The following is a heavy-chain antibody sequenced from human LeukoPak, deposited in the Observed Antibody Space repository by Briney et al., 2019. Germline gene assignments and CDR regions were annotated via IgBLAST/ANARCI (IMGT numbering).Heavy chain of an antibody. V-gene: IGHV4-38-2*01. CDR3: AKVGAYGDYARHDY. Sequence: PSETLSLTCDVSGYSIRSGSYWGWIRQPPGKGLEWIGSMFHSGDTYHNPSLKSRVTISADTSKNQLPLRLTSVTAADTAVYYCAKVGAYGDYARHDYWGQGTLVTVPS. CDR1: GYSIRSGSY. D-gene: IGHD4-17*01. CDR2: MFHSGDT. J-gene: IGHJ4*02.